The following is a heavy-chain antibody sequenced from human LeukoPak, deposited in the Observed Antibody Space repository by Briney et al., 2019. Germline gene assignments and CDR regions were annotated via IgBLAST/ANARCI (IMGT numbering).Heavy chain of an antibody. CDR3: ASETTRGYSYGSPTDGFDL. J-gene: IGHJ3*01. CDR2: ISTSASYI. D-gene: IGHD5-18*01. Sequence: GGSLRLSCAASGFTFSTYSMHWVRQAPGKGLEWLSSISTSASYIYYADSLKGRFTISRDNAKNSLYLQMNSLRAEDTAVYYCASETTRGYSYGSPTDGFDLWGQGTMVTVSS. CDR1: GFTFSTYS. V-gene: IGHV3-21*01.